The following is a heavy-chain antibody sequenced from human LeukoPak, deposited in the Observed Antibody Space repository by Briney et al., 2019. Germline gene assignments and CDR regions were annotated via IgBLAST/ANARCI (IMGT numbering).Heavy chain of an antibody. CDR2: IYSGGST. J-gene: IGHJ4*02. CDR3: ARDSSREGYNSHYDY. Sequence: GGPLSLSCAASGFTLSINYVLGARAPPGKGREGGSVIYSGGSTYYADSVKGRFTISRDNSKNTVFLQMNSLRAEDTAVYYCARDSSREGYNSHYDYWGQGTLVTVSS. D-gene: IGHD5-24*01. V-gene: IGHV3-66*02. CDR1: GFTLSINY.